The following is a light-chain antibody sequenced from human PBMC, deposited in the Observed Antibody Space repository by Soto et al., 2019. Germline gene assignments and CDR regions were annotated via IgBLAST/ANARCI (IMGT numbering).Light chain of an antibody. CDR2: AAS. CDR3: QQSYSTPPT. V-gene: IGKV1-39*01. J-gene: IGKJ1*01. Sequence: DIQMTQSPSYMSASVSDIVTITFLASQSISSYLNWYQQKPGKAPKLLIYAASSLQSGVPSRFSGSGSGTDFTLTISSLQPEDFATYYCQQSYSTPPTFGQGTKVDIK. CDR1: QSISSY.